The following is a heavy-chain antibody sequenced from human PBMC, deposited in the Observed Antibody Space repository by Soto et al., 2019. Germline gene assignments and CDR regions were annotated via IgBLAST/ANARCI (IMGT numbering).Heavy chain of an antibody. Sequence: QVHLVQSGAEVKKPGASVTLSCKTSGYTFSNYYIHWVRQAPGQGPEWMGMVNPSGGSTTYARNFQGSVTMTSDTPTTTAFMELRSLGSEYWAVYYVARGSHSNNYDGMEVWGQGTTVTVSS. CDR2: VNPSGGST. CDR3: ARGSHSNNYDGMEV. D-gene: IGHD4-4*01. V-gene: IGHV1-46*01. CDR1: GYTFSNYY. J-gene: IGHJ6*02.